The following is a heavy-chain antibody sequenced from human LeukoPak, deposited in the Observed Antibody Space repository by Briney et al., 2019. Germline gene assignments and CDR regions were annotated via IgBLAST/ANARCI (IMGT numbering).Heavy chain of an antibody. CDR1: GYTFTGYY. Sequence: ASVKVSCKASGYTFTGYYMHWVRQAPGQGLEWMGWINPNSGGTNYAQKFQGRVTMTRDTSTSTAYMELSRLRSDDTAVYYCARALDQYYDFWSGYYDYWGQGTLVTVSS. J-gene: IGHJ4*02. D-gene: IGHD3-3*01. V-gene: IGHV1-2*02. CDR3: ARALDQYYDFWSGYYDY. CDR2: INPNSGGT.